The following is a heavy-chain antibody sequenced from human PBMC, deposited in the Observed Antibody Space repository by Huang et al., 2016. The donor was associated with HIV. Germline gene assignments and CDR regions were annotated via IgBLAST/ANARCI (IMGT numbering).Heavy chain of an antibody. CDR2: TSGSGGNT. D-gene: IGHD5-12*01. J-gene: IGHJ5*02. Sequence: EMQLLESGGGLVQPGGSLRPSCAASAFTFRSYAMTWVRQAPGKWLGWGSVTSGSGGNTYYADSVKGRFTISRDNSKNTLYLQMNSLRAEDTAVYYCAKVASGYDFSARGSDWFDPWGQGTLVSVSS. CDR3: AKVASGYDFSARGSDWFDP. CDR1: AFTFRSYA. V-gene: IGHV3-23*01.